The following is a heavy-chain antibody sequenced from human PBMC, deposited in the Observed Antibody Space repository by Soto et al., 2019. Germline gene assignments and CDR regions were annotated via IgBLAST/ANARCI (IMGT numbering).Heavy chain of an antibody. J-gene: IGHJ4*02. CDR1: GGSISSGYYY. CDR3: ASNSYGYTFDDY. D-gene: IGHD5-18*01. Sequence: QVQLQESGPGLVKPSQTLSLTCTVSGGSISSGYYYWSWIRQPPGKGLEWIGYIYYSGSTYYNPSLMSRVTISVDTSKNQFSLKLSSVTAADTAVYYCASNSYGYTFDDYWGQGTLVTVSS. V-gene: IGHV4-30-4*01. CDR2: IYYSGST.